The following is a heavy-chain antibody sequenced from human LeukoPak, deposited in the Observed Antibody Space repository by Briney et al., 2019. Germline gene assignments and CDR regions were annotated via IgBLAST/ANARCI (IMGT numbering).Heavy chain of an antibody. CDR3: ARKGGHFDY. CDR1: GGSISYYY. Sequence: SETLSLTCTVSGGSISYYYWSWIRQSPAKGLEWIGYIYYNGSTNYNPSLKSRVPISVDMSKNQFSLKVTSVTAADTAIYYCARKGGHFDYWGQGTLVTVSS. CDR2: IYYNGST. J-gene: IGHJ4*02. D-gene: IGHD2-15*01. V-gene: IGHV4-59*01.